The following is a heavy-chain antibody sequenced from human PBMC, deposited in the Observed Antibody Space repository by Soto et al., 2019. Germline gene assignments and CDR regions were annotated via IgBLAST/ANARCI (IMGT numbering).Heavy chain of an antibody. CDR1: GFSLKSSGVG. CDR2: VYWSDEK. J-gene: IGHJ5*02. CDR3: AHKEYYFATGTYYYVRWFDP. V-gene: IGHV2-5*01. D-gene: IGHD3-10*01. Sequence: SGPTLVNPTQTLTLTCTFSGFSLKSSGVGVAWIRQPPGKALEWLALVYWSDEKRYSPSLKNRLTLTKDTSKNEVVLTMTKMDPLETAKYYCAHKEYYFATGTYYYVRWFDPWGQGILVTVSS.